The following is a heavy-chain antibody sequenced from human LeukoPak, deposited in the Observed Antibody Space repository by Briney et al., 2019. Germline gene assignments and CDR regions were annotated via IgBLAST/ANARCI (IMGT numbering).Heavy chain of an antibody. V-gene: IGHV4-31*03. CDR3: ARGPEKYYDFWSGYYRKKEAKNWFDP. CDR2: IYYSGST. D-gene: IGHD3-3*01. J-gene: IGHJ5*02. Sequence: KSSETLSLTCTVSGGSISSGGYYWSWIRQHSGKGLEWIGYIYYSGSTYYNPSLKSRVTISVDTSKNQFSLKLSSVTAADTAVYYRARGPEKYYDFWSGYYRKKEAKNWFDPWGQGTLVTVSS. CDR1: GGSISSGGYY.